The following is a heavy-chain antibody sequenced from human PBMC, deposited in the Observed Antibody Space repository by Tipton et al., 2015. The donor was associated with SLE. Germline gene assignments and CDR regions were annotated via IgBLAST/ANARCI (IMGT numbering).Heavy chain of an antibody. J-gene: IGHJ4*02. CDR2: IYHSGST. CDR1: GGSFSGYY. D-gene: IGHD6-19*01. CDR3: ARGLDSSGWYGVYFDY. Sequence: TLSLTCAVYGGSFSGYYWSWIRQPPGKGLEWIGEIYHSGSTNYNPSLKSRVTISVDTSKNQFSLKLSSVTAAYTAVYYCARGLDSSGWYGVYFDYWGQGTLVTVSS. V-gene: IGHV4-34*01.